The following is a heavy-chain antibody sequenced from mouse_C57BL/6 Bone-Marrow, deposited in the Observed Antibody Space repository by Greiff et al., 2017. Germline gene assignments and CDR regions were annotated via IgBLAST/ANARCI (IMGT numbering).Heavy chain of an antibody. CDR1: GYTFTSYW. CDR2: IDPSDSYT. CDR3: ARDYGRYWDVYY. J-gene: IGHJ2*01. Sequence: QVQLQQPGAELVMPGASVKLSCKASGYTFTSYWMHWVKQRPGQGLEWIGEIDPSDSYTNYNQKFKDKSTLTVDKSSSTAYMQLSSLTSEDSAVYYCARDYGRYWDVYYWGRGTTLTVSA. V-gene: IGHV1-69*01. D-gene: IGHD1-1*01.